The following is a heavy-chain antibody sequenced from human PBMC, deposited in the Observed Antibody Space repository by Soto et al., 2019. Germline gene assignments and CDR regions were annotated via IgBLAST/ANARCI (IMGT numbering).Heavy chain of an antibody. V-gene: IGHV4-31*03. CDR2: IYDSESA. J-gene: IGHJ4*02. Sequence: QVQLQESAPGLVKASQTLSLICSVSGDSISSGGYYWSWIRHHTGKGLEWIGYIYDSESAYYIPYLKSRVTISMDTSKNDFAMKLSSVSAADTAVYYHARASSSSSAADYWGQGTLITVSS. CDR1: GDSISSGGYY. D-gene: IGHD6-6*01. CDR3: ARASSSSSAADY.